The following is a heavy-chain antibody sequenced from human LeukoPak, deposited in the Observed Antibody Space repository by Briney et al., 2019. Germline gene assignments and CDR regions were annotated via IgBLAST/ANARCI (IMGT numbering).Heavy chain of an antibody. Sequence: PSETLSLTCAVYGGSFSGYYWSWIRQPPGKGLEWIGETNHSGSTNYNPSLKSRVTISVDTSKNQFSLKLSSVTAADTAVYYCARLPRRNSDYYGMDVWGKGTTVTVSS. V-gene: IGHV4-34*01. CDR1: GGSFSGYY. CDR3: ARLPRRNSDYYGMDV. D-gene: IGHD2-21*01. J-gene: IGHJ6*04. CDR2: TNHSGST.